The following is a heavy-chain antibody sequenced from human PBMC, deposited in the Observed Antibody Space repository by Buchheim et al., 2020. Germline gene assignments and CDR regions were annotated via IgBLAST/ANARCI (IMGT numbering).Heavy chain of an antibody. CDR2: IYYSGST. CDR1: GGSISSGAYY. V-gene: IGHV4-30-4*01. J-gene: IGHJ4*02. CDR3: ARVYSSIWGIGGYSQYYFDY. Sequence: QVQLQESGPGLVKPSQTLSLTCTVSGGSISSGAYYWSWIRQPPGEGLEWIWYIYYSGSTYYNPSLKRRVTISVDTSKNQFSLKLSSVTAADTAVYYCARVYSSIWGIGGYSQYYFDYWGQGTL. D-gene: IGHD3-22*01.